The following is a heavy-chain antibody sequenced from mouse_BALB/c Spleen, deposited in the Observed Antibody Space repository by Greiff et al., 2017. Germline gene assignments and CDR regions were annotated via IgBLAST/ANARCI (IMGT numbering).Heavy chain of an antibody. CDR2: ISYSGST. V-gene: IGHV3-2*02. Sequence: EVHLVESGPGLVKPSQSLSLTCTVTGYSITSDYAWNWIRQFPGNKLEWMGYISYSGSTSYNPSLKSRISITRDTSKNQFFLQLNSVTTEDTATYYCARKGIHYYGYFDYWGQGTTLTVSS. J-gene: IGHJ2*01. D-gene: IGHD1-2*01. CDR1: GYSITSDYA. CDR3: ARKGIHYYGYFDY.